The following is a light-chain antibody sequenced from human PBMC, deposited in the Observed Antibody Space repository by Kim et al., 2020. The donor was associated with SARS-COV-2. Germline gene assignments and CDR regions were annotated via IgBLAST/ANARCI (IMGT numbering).Light chain of an antibody. CDR3: QAWGTGIVV. CDR1: TGHSTTA. CDR2: VNSDGSH. V-gene: IGLV4-69*02. Sequence: ASVKTTCPLITGHSTTALAGHQHQPKKGPRYLMKVNSDGSHTKGDGIPDRFSGSSSGAERYLTISSLQSDDEADYYCQAWGTGIVVFGGGTQLTVL. J-gene: IGLJ2*01.